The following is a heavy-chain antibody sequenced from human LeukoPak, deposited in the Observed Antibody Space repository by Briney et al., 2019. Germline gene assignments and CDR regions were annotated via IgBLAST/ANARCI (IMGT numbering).Heavy chain of an antibody. V-gene: IGHV3-21*01. CDR2: ISRSSDYI. J-gene: IGHJ6*02. CDR3: ARDLNYYDSSTYDPYYGMDV. CDR1: GFTFSTSS. Sequence: GGSLRLSCAASGFTFSTSSINWVRQAPGKGLEWVSSISRSSDYISYADSVKGRFTISRDNAKNSLYLQMNSLRAEDTAVYYCARDLNYYDSSTYDPYYGMDVWGQGATVTVSS. D-gene: IGHD3-22*01.